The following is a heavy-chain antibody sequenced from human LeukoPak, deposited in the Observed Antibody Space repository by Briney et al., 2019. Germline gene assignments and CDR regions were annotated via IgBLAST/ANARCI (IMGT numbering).Heavy chain of an antibody. CDR2: INHSGST. J-gene: IGHJ4*02. CDR3: ARARRVYDYVWGSYRLSYFDY. CDR1: GGSFSGYY. D-gene: IGHD3-16*02. Sequence: SETLSLTCAVYGGSFSGYYWSWIRQPPGKGLEWIGEINHSGSTNYNPSPKSRVTISVDTSKNQFSLKLSSVTAADTAVYYCARARRVYDYVWGSYRLSYFDYWGQGTLVTVSS. V-gene: IGHV4-34*01.